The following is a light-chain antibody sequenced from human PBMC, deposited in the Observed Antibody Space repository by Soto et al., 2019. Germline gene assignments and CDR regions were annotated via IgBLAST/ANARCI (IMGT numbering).Light chain of an antibody. J-gene: IGLJ1*01. CDR2: GVT. V-gene: IGLV2-14*03. CDR1: TSDVDGYDY. Sequence: SALTQPASVSGSPGQSITISCTGTTSDVDGYDYVSWYQQHPGKAPKLLIYGVTNRPSGVSSRFSASRSATSASLTICGLQAEDEADYFCTSLTTSSTYVFRNGTTVTVL. CDR3: TSLTTSSTYV.